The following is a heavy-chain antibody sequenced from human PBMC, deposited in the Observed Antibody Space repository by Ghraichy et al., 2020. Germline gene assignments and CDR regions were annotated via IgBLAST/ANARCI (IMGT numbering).Heavy chain of an antibody. D-gene: IGHD3-22*01. CDR2: ISYDASNK. V-gene: IGHV3-30*01. J-gene: IGHJ6*02. Sequence: VALISYDASNKYYADSVKGRFTISRDNSKNTLYLQMNNLRTEDTAVYYCARDLSPRTYYYGSSRYGMDVWG. CDR3: ARDLSPRTYYYGSSRYGMDV.